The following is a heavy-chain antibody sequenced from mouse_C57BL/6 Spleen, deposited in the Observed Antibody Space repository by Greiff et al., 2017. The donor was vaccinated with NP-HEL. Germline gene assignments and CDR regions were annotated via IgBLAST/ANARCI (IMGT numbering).Heavy chain of an antibody. CDR3: ARGAYYYGSSYDAMDY. J-gene: IGHJ4*01. CDR2: INPNNGGT. Sequence: VQLKESGPELVKPGASVKISCKASGYTFTDYYMNWVKQSHGKSLEWIGDINPNNGGTSYNQKFKGKATLTVDKSSSTAYMELRSLTSEDSAVYYCARGAYYYGSSYDAMDYWGQGTSVTVSS. V-gene: IGHV1-26*01. CDR1: GYTFTDYY. D-gene: IGHD1-1*01.